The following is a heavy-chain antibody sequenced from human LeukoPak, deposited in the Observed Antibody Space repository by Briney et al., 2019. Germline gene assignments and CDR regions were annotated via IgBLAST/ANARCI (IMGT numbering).Heavy chain of an antibody. CDR2: IYYSGST. CDR1: GGSISSSIYC. D-gene: IGHD3-22*01. Sequence: PSETLSLTCGVPGGSISSSIYCWGWIRQPPGKGLEWIGSIYYSGSTYYNPSLKSRVTISVDTSKNQFSLKLSSVTAADTAVYYCERSVSQVVSTFDYWGQGTLVTVSS. J-gene: IGHJ4*02. CDR3: ERSVSQVVSTFDY. V-gene: IGHV4-39*01.